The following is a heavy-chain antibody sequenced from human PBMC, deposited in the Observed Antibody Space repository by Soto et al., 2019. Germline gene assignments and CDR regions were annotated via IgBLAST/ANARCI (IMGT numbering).Heavy chain of an antibody. CDR2: ISGSGGST. J-gene: IGHJ4*02. Sequence: GGSLRLSCAASGFTFSSYAMSWVRQAPGKGLEWVSAISGSGGSTYYADSVKGRFTISRDNSKNTLYLQMNSLRAEDTAVYYCAKGPYSSGWYLKIDYWGQGTLVTVSS. D-gene: IGHD6-19*01. CDR1: GFTFSSYA. V-gene: IGHV3-23*01. CDR3: AKGPYSSGWYLKIDY.